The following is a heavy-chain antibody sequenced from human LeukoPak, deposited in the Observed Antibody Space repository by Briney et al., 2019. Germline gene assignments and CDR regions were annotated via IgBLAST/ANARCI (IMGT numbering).Heavy chain of an antibody. CDR3: AAGRKIAAAMKSYYYGMDV. CDR2: IYYSGST. CDR1: GGSISSSSYY. J-gene: IGHJ6*02. Sequence: SETLSLTCTVSGGSISSSSYYWGWIRQPPGKGLEWIGSIYYSGSTYYNPSLKSRVTISVDTSKNQFSLKLSSVTAADTAVYYCAAGRKIAAAMKSYYYGMDVWGQGTTVTVSS. V-gene: IGHV4-39*07. D-gene: IGHD6-13*01.